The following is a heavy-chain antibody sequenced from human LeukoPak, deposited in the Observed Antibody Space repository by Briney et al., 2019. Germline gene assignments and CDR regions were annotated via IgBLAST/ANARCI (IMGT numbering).Heavy chain of an antibody. J-gene: IGHJ6*03. V-gene: IGHV3-53*01. CDR1: GFTGSSNY. D-gene: IGHD6-19*01. CDR3: ARASSSGRLYYYYYMDV. Sequence: GGSLRLSCAASGFTGSSNYMSWVRQAPGKGLEWVSVIYSGGGTYYADSVKGRFTISRDNSKNTLYLQMNSLRAEDTAVYYCARASSSGRLYYYYYMDVWGKGTTVTVSS. CDR2: IYSGGGT.